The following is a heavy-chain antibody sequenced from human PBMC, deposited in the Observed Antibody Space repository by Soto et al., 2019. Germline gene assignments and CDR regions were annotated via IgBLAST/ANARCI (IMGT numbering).Heavy chain of an antibody. Sequence: GGSLRLSCAAPGFTFSSYGMHWVRQAPGKGLEWVAVISYEGSNKYYADSVKGRFTISRDNSKNTLDLQMNSLRGEDTAVYHCAKSSPSYSTISTLDIWGQGTMVTVSS. CDR3: AKSSPSYSTISTLDI. V-gene: IGHV3-30*18. CDR2: ISYEGSNK. J-gene: IGHJ3*02. D-gene: IGHD3-9*01. CDR1: GFTFSSYG.